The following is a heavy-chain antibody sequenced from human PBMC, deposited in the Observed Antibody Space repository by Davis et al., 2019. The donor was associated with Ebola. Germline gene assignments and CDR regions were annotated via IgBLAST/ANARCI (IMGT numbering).Heavy chain of an antibody. Sequence: SETLSLTCTVSGGSISSSSYYWVWLRQPPGKALEWIGSIFYSGTTYYDPSLKSRVTISVDTSKNQFSLKLSSVTAADTAVYFCARLSLVGRISQGFDYWGQGTLVTVSS. CDR3: ARLSLVGRISQGFDY. V-gene: IGHV4-39*01. CDR1: GGSISSSSYY. D-gene: IGHD1-26*01. J-gene: IGHJ4*02. CDR2: IFYSGTT.